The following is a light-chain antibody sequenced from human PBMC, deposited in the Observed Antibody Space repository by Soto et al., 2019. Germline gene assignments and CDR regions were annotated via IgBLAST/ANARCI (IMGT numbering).Light chain of an antibody. J-gene: IGKJ1*01. CDR2: AAS. Sequence: DIQVAQSPSSLSASVGDRVTITCRASQRIDNFLAWYQQKPGKVPKLLIDAASTLESGVPSRFSASGSGIDFTLTISSLQPEDVATYYCQKYNSGTRTFGQGTKLEI. V-gene: IGKV1-27*01. CDR1: QRIDNF. CDR3: QKYNSGTRT.